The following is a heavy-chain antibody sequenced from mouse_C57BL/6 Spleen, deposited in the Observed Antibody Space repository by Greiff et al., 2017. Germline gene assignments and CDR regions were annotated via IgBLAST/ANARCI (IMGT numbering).Heavy chain of an antibody. Sequence: VQLQQSVAELVRPGASVKLSCTASGFNIKNTYMHWVQQRPEQGLEWIGRIDPANGNTRYAPKFQGKATITADTSSNTAYLQLSSLTSEDTAIYNYDRGDTAAHYALDYWGQGTSVTVSS. V-gene: IGHV14-3*01. CDR1: GFNIKNTY. J-gene: IGHJ4*01. CDR3: DRGDTAAHYALDY. CDR2: IDPANGNT.